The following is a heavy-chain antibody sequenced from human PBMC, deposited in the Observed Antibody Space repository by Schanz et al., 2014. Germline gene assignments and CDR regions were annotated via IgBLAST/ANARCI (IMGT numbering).Heavy chain of an antibody. V-gene: IGHV3-21*01. CDR1: GFTFSTYY. J-gene: IGHJ6*04. D-gene: IGHD2-2*01. Sequence: EVQLVESGGGLVKPGGSLRLSCAASGFTFSTYYMNWVRQAPGKGLEWVSGINWNGGDTSYADSVKGRFTISRDNAKNLLYLQMNGLRAEDTAVYFCARDLSSLIQGDVWGKGTTVTVSS. CDR3: ARDLSSLIQGDV. CDR2: INWNGGDT.